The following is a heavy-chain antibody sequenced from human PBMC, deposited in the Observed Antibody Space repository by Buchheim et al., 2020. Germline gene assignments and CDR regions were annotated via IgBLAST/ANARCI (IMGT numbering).Heavy chain of an antibody. CDR1: GFTFSSYG. CDR2: IWDDGSYK. Sequence: QVQLVESGGGVVQPGRSLRLSCAASGFTFSSYGMHWVRQAPGKGLEWVAIIWDDGSYKYYADSVKGRFTIFKDNSKNTLYLQMNSLRDEDTAVYYCARKEEGRSLFDYWGQGTL. CDR3: ARKEEGRSLFDY. V-gene: IGHV3-33*01. J-gene: IGHJ4*02.